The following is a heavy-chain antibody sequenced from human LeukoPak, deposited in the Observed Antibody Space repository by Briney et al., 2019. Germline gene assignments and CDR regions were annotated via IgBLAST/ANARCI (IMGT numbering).Heavy chain of an antibody. J-gene: IGHJ4*02. V-gene: IGHV1-58*02. CDR3: AADLLYSNSTSPFDY. Sequence: SVKVSCKASGYTFTSYGISWVRQAPGQGLEWMGWIVVGSGNTNYAQKFQERVTITRDMSTTTAYMELSSLRSEDTAVYYCAADLLYSNSTSPFDYWGQGTLVTVSS. CDR1: GYTFTSYG. CDR2: IVVGSGNT. D-gene: IGHD4-11*01.